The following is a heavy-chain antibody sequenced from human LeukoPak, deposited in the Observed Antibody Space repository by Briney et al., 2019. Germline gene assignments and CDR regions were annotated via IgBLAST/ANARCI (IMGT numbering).Heavy chain of an antibody. V-gene: IGHV4-39*02. CDR3: AANSADYNTLGSSYKV. Sequence: SETLSLTCIVSGASVTSSPYFWGWIRQSPGQGLEWIGTISYSGTTYYNPSLRSRVTVSVDTSKNNLSLKLSSVTAADTAVYYCAANSADYNTLGSSYKVWGQGTLVTVSS. J-gene: IGHJ4*02. CDR1: GASVTSSPYF. CDR2: ISYSGTT. D-gene: IGHD3-10*01.